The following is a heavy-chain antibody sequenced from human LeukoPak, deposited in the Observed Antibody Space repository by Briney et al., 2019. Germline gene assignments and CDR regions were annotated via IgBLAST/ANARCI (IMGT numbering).Heavy chain of an antibody. CDR2: INPSGGTT. CDR3: ARFAVHRRIAVTGQFGLDY. D-gene: IGHD6-19*01. V-gene: IGHV1-46*01. Sequence: ASVKVSCKASGYTFTSYYMHWVRQAPGQGLEWMGIINPSGGTTNYAQKFQGRVTMTRDTSTSTVYMELSSLRSEDTAVYYCARFAVHRRIAVTGQFGLDYWGRGTLVTISS. CDR1: GYTFTSYY. J-gene: IGHJ4*02.